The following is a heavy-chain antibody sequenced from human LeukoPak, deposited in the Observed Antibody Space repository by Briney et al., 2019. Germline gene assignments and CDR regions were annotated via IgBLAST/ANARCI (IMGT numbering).Heavy chain of an antibody. CDR2: IYYSGST. J-gene: IGHJ4*02. D-gene: IGHD1-26*01. CDR3: ARWMGATRTGFGH. CDR1: GGSISSYY. Sequence: SETLSLTCTVSGGSISSYYWSWIRQPPGKGLEWIGYIYYSGSTNYNPSLKSRVTISVDTSKNQFSLKLSSVTTADTAVYYCARWMGATRTGFGHWGQGTLVTVSS. V-gene: IGHV4-59*01.